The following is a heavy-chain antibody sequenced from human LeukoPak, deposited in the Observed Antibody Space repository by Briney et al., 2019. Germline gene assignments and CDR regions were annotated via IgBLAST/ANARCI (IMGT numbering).Heavy chain of an antibody. CDR2: IYYSGST. J-gene: IGHJ3*02. D-gene: IGHD2-2*01. CDR1: GGSISSSSYY. V-gene: IGHV4-39*01. CDR3: ARRGRVVVVPAAMFSADAFDI. Sequence: SETLSLTCTVSGGSISSSSYYWGWIRQPPGKGLEWIGSIYYSGSTYYNPSLKSRVTISVDTSKNQFSLKLSSVTAADTAVYYCARRGRVVVVPAAMFSADAFDIWGQGTMVTVSS.